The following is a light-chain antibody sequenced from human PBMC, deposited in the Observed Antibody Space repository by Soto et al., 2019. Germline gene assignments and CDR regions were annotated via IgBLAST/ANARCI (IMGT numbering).Light chain of an antibody. CDR2: EVT. CDR3: SSKRDSSTLFA. J-gene: IGLJ1*01. V-gene: IGLV2-14*01. CDR1: NSDVGAYNY. Sequence: SALTQPATASGAAGRSIGSACTRKNSDVGAYNYVSWYQHHPGKVPKLLIYEVTNRPSGVSDRFSGSKSGNTASLTISGLQAEDEADYYCSSKRDSSTLFAFGTGTKVX.